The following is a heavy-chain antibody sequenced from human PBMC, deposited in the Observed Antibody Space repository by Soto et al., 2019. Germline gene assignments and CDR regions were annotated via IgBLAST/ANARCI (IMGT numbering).Heavy chain of an antibody. D-gene: IGHD3-10*01. CDR1: GGTFSSYA. Sequence: QVQLVQSGAEVKNPGSSVKVSCKPSGGTFSSYAFSWVRQAPGQGPEWMGGIIPIFRSTHFAQRFQGRVAITADDSTTTVYMELSGLRSDDTAVYYCARDTGSASAHWYFDLWGRGTLVTVSS. CDR3: ARDTGSASAHWYFDL. J-gene: IGHJ2*01. V-gene: IGHV1-69*01. CDR2: IIPIFRST.